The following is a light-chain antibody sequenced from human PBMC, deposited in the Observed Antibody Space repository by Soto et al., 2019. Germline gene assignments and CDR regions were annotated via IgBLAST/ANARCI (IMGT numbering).Light chain of an antibody. Sequence: EIVLTQSPGPLSLSPGERATLSCGASKSVSSGYLAWYQQKPGQAPRPLIYGASSRATGIPYRFSGSGSGTDFTLTISRLEPEDFAVYYCQQYGRSPWTFGQGTKVEIK. CDR1: KSVSSGY. V-gene: IGKV3-20*01. CDR3: QQYGRSPWT. CDR2: GAS. J-gene: IGKJ1*01.